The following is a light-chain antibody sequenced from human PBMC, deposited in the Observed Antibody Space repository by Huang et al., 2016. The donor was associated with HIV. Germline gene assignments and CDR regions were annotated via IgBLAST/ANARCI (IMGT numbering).Light chain of an antibody. J-gene: IGKJ2*01. V-gene: IGKV2-30*02. CDR1: QSLLHSDGNTY. CDR3: MQGTHWYT. CDR2: DVS. Sequence: VMVQSPLSLPVTLGQPASISCKSSQSLLHSDGNTYLNWFHQRPVHSPRRLIYDVSKRDSGVPDRFSGSGSGTDFTLTISRVEAEDVGVYYCMQGTHWYTFGPGTKLEI.